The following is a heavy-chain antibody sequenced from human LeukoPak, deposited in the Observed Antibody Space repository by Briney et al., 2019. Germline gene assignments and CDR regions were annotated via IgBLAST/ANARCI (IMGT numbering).Heavy chain of an antibody. Sequence: SQTLSLTCTVSGASISSGNYYWSWIRQAPEEGLEWIGYIYYTGSTYYNPSLKSRVSISVDMSKNQFSLKLTSVTAADTAVYYCASAYDRSGYLTGFDPWGQGTLVTVSS. CDR3: ASAYDRSGYLTGFDP. CDR2: IYYTGST. CDR1: GASISSGNYY. D-gene: IGHD3-22*01. V-gene: IGHV4-30-4*01. J-gene: IGHJ5*02.